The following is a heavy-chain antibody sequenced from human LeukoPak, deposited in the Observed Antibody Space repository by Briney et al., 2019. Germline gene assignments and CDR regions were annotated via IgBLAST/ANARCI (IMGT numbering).Heavy chain of an antibody. J-gene: IGHJ3*02. CDR3: ARSSDYGDYSDAFDI. D-gene: IGHD4-17*01. CDR1: GFTVSSNY. V-gene: IGHV3-53*01. Sequence: GSLRLSCAASGFTVSSNYMSWVRQAPGKGLEWVSVIYSGGSTYYADSVKGRFTISRDNSKNTLYLQMNSLRAEDTAVYYCARSSDYGDYSDAFDIWGQGTMVTVSS. CDR2: IYSGGST.